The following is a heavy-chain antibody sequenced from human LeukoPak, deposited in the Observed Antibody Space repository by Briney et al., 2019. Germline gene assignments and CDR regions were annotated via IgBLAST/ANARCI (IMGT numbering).Heavy chain of an antibody. V-gene: IGHV3-23*01. CDR2: ISGRGGST. D-gene: IGHD3-3*01. CDR1: GFTLSSYA. CDR3: AKGGLLEWWRD. Sequence: GGSLRLSWAASGFTLSSYAMSWVRQAPGKGLEWVSGISGRGGSTYYADSVKGRSTISRHNSKNTLYLQMNSLTAEETVVYSCAKGGLLEWWRDWGEGTLVTASS. J-gene: IGHJ4*02.